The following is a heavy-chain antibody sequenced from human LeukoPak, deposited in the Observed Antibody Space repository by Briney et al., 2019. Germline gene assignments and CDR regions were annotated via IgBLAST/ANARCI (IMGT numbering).Heavy chain of an antibody. Sequence: GGSLRLSCVASGFIFSNYGMTWVRQTPGKGLEWVASISSLGTEYAASVKGRFTISRDNSKNTLYLQMNSLRGDDSALYYCVAAGGNRSWSQGSPVTVSS. V-gene: IGHV3-23*01. J-gene: IGHJ4*02. D-gene: IGHD3-16*01. CDR1: GFIFSNYG. CDR3: VAAGGNRS. CDR2: ISSLGT.